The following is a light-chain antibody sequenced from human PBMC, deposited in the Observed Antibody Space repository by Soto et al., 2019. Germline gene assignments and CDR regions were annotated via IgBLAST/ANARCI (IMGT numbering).Light chain of an antibody. V-gene: IGLV2-8*01. CDR1: SSDVGGYNF. CDR3: SSYAGSKNFV. Sequence: QSALTQPPSASGSPGQSVTISCTGTSSDVGGYNFVSWYQQHPGKAPKLMIYEDSKRPSGVPDRFSGSKSGNAASLTVSGLQAEDEADYYCSSYAGSKNFVFGGGTKLTVL. CDR2: EDS. J-gene: IGLJ2*01.